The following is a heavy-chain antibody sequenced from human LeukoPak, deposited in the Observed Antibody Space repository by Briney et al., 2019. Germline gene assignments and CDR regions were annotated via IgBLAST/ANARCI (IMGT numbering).Heavy chain of an antibody. CDR2: IYSGGST. CDR1: GFTVSSNY. CDR3: ARVQLPATLYYFDY. J-gene: IGHJ4*02. V-gene: IGHV3-66*01. D-gene: IGHD2-2*01. Sequence: GGSLRLSCAASGFTVSSNYMSWVRQAPGKGLEWVSVIYSGGSTYYADSVKGRFTISRDNSKNTLYLQMNSLRAEDTAVYYCARVQLPATLYYFDYWGQGTLVTVSS.